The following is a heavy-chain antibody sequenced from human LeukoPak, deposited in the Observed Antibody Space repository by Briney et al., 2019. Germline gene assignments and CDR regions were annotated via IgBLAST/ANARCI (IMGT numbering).Heavy chain of an antibody. CDR2: ISSSSSYI. Sequence: GGSLRLSCAASGFTFSSYSMNWVRQAPGKGLEWVSSISSSSSYIYYADSVKGGFTISRDNAKNSLYLQMNSLRAEDTAVYYCARDTNPTYYYDSSGAWYFDLWGRGTLVTVSS. CDR3: ARDTNPTYYYDSSGAWYFDL. J-gene: IGHJ2*01. CDR1: GFTFSSYS. D-gene: IGHD3-22*01. V-gene: IGHV3-21*01.